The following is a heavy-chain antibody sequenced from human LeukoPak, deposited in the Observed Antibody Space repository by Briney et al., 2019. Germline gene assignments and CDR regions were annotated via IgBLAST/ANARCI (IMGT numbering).Heavy chain of an antibody. J-gene: IGHJ4*02. D-gene: IGHD3-10*01. Sequence: GGSLRLSCEASGFTFNTHAMSWVRQAPGKGLEWVASITSGGRTPYYTDSVKGRFTISRDNSKNTLYLQMNSLRGEDTAVYYCAKDRPNFYETSGSYYKIKGDFWGQGSLVTVSS. CDR3: AKDRPNFYETSGSYYKIKGDF. CDR1: GFTFNTHA. CDR2: ITSGGRTP. V-gene: IGHV3-23*01.